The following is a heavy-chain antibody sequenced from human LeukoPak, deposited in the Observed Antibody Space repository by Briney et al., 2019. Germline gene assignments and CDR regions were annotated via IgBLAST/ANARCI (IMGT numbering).Heavy chain of an antibody. V-gene: IGHV3-21*01. CDR3: ARDSAVDYYYYYMDV. CDR1: GFTFSSYS. Sequence: PWGSLRLSCAASGFTFSSYSMNWVRQAPGKGLEWVSSISSSSSYIYYADSVKGRFTISRDNAKNSLYLQMNSLRAEDTAVYYCARDSAVDYYYYYMDVWGKGTTVTISS. J-gene: IGHJ6*03. D-gene: IGHD4-23*01. CDR2: ISSSSSYI.